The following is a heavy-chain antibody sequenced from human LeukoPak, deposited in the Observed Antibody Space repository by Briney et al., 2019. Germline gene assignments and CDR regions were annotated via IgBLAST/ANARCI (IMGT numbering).Heavy chain of an antibody. CDR1: GDTVSSNSAA. CDR3: ARARLHHNYGSGTSFDY. V-gene: IGHV6-1*01. Sequence: SQTLSLTCAISGDTVSSNSAAWNWIRQSPSRGLEWLGRTYYGSKWSNDYAVSVKSRITINPDTSKNQFSLQLNSVTPEDTAVYYCARARLHHNYGSGTSFDYWGQGTLVTVSS. CDR2: TYYGSKWSN. J-gene: IGHJ4*02. D-gene: IGHD3-10*01.